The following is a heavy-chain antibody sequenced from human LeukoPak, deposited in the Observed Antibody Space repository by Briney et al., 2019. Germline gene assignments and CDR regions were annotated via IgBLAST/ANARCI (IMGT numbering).Heavy chain of an antibody. J-gene: IGHJ6*02. CDR1: GVSVTTSGYY. V-gene: IGHV4-39*01. D-gene: IGHD2-2*01. CDR2: ISYSGIT. CDR3: ARHNDYASLMDV. Sequence: SDTLSLTCTVFGVSVTTSGYYGAWIRQPPGRGLEWIGSISYSGITYYKPSLRGRVTISGDTAKNQFSLKLSSVTAADTAVYYCARHNDYASLMDVWGQGTTVTVSS.